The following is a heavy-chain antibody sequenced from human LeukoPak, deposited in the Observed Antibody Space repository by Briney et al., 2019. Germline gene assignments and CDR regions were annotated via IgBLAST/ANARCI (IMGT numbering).Heavy chain of an antibody. Sequence: ASVMVSCKTSGYFFPSYGISWVRQAPGQGLEWIGWITPSNGNTHYAQNFQGRVTVTTDTSTSTAYMELSRLRSDDTAVYYCARAGLLWFGEPLYYFDYWGQGTLVTVSS. D-gene: IGHD3-10*01. V-gene: IGHV1-18*01. CDR2: ITPSNGNT. J-gene: IGHJ4*02. CDR3: ARAGLLWFGEPLYYFDY. CDR1: GYFFPSYG.